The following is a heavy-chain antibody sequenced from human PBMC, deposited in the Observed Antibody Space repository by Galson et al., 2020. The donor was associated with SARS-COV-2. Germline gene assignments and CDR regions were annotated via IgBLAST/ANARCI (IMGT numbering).Heavy chain of an antibody. D-gene: IGHD5-18*01. Sequence: SQASETLSLTCAVYGGSFSGYYWRWIRQPPGKGLEWIGEINHSGSTNYNPSLKSRVTISVDTSKNQFSLKLSSVTAADTAVYYCARGDVDTAMDYDAFDIWGQGTMVTVSS. V-gene: IGHV4-34*01. CDR2: INHSGST. J-gene: IGHJ3*02. CDR1: GGSFSGYY. CDR3: ARGDVDTAMDYDAFDI.